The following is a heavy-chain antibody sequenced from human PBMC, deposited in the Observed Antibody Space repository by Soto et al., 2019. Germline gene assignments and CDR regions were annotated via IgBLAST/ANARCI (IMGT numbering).Heavy chain of an antibody. CDR3: ARYAKWFYREDYYYYGIDV. CDR2: MNPNSGNT. D-gene: IGHD2-8*01. Sequence: ASVKVSCKASGYTFTNYDINWVRQATGQGLEWMGWMNPNSGNTGYAQKFQGRVTMTRNTSISTAYMELSSLRSEDTAVYYCARYAKWFYREDYYYYGIDVCGQGTTVTVS. J-gene: IGHJ6*02. CDR1: GYTFTNYD. V-gene: IGHV1-8*01.